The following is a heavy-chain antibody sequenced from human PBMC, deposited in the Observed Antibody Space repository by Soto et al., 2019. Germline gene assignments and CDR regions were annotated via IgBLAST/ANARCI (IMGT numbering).Heavy chain of an antibody. V-gene: IGHV4-61*01. CDR2: IYSGGST. Sequence: SETLSLTCTVSGGFVNSDTHSWSWIRQTPGKRLEWIGFIYSGGSTKNPSLRSRVTVSVDTSKNQFSLYLQMNRLRAEDTAVYYCARVSWREKYGMDVWGQGTTVTVSS. CDR3: ARVSWREKYGMDV. J-gene: IGHJ6*02. CDR1: GGFVNSDTHS.